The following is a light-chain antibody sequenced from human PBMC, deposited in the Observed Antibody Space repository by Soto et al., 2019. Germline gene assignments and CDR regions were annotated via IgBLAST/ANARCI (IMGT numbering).Light chain of an antibody. CDR3: QQRSNWPPIT. J-gene: IGKJ5*01. Sequence: EIVLTQSPGTLSLSPGERATLSCRASQNISNYLIWYQQKPGQAPRLLIHDASHRAAGIPARFSGSGFGTDFTLTISSLEPEDAAVYYCQQRSNWPPITFGQGTRLEIK. V-gene: IGKV3-11*01. CDR2: DAS. CDR1: QNISNY.